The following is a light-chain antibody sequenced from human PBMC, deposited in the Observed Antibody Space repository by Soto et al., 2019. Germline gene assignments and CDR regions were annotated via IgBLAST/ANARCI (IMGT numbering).Light chain of an antibody. CDR2: DVI. V-gene: IGLV2-8*01. CDR3: SSYGGSNNVL. Sequence: QSVLTQPPSASGSRGQSVTISCTGTSRDIGGYDFVSWYQQHPGKAPKLLIYDVIKRPSGVPDRFSGSKSGNTASLTVSGLQTDDEADYYCSSYGGSNNVLFGGGTKLTVL. J-gene: IGLJ2*01. CDR1: SRDIGGYDF.